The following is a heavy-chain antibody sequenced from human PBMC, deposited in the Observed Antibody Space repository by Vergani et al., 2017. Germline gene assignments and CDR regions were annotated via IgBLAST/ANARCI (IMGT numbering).Heavy chain of an antibody. CDR2: INPNSGGT. CDR1: GYTFTGYY. CDR3: ARGQYSGSYSRYFDL. J-gene: IGHJ2*01. Sequence: QVQLVQSGAEVKKPGASVKVSCKASGYTFTGYYMHWVRQAPGQGLEWMGWINPNSGGTNYAQKFQGRVTMTRDTSISTAYMELSRLRSDDTAVYYCARGQYSGSYSRYFDLWGRGTLVTVSS. V-gene: IGHV1-2*02. D-gene: IGHD1-26*01.